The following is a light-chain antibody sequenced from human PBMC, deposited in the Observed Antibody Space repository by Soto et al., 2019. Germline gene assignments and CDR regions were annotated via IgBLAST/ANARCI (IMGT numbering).Light chain of an antibody. CDR2: DVS. V-gene: IGLV2-11*01. J-gene: IGLJ6*01. Sequence: QSALTQPRSVSGSPGQSVTISCTGTSSDVGGYNYVSWYQQHPGKAPKLMIYDVSKRPSGVPDRFSGSKSGNTASLTISGLQAEDEADYYFCLYLGATTNVFGTGTKLTVL. CDR3: CLYLGATTNV. CDR1: SSDVGGYNY.